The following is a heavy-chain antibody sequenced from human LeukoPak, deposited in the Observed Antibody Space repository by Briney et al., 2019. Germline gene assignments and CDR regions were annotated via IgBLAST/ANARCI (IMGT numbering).Heavy chain of an antibody. D-gene: IGHD3-22*01. J-gene: IGHJ4*02. Sequence: GGSLRLSCAASGFTFSSYAMSWVRQAPGKGLEGVSAISGSGGSTYYADSVKGRFTISRDNSKNTLYLQMNSLRAQDTAVYSCAKNYYPIGRGRKYHFDYWGQGTLVTVSS. CDR2: ISGSGGST. CDR1: GFTFSSYA. CDR3: AKNYYPIGRGRKYHFDY. V-gene: IGHV3-23*01.